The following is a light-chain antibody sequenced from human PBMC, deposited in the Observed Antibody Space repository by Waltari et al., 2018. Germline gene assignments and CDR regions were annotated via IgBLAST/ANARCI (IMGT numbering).Light chain of an antibody. CDR2: RNN. CDR3: AAWDDSLSGLVV. V-gene: IGLV1-47*01. CDR1: SSNIGSNY. J-gene: IGLJ2*01. Sequence: QSVLTQPPSASGTPGQRVTISCSGSSSNIGSNYVYWYQQLPGTAPKLLIYRNNQRPSGGPDRFSGSKSGPSASLAISGLRSEDEADYYCAAWDDSLSGLVVFGGGTKLTVL.